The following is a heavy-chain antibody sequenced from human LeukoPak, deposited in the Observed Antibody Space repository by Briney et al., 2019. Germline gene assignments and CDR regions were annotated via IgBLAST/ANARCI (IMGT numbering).Heavy chain of an antibody. Sequence: GGSLRLSCAASEFTFNNYAIHWVRQAPGKGLEWVAIISFDGGNKYYADSVKGRFTISRDNSKNTLYLQMNSLRAEDTAVYYCARDGIVGSPLFKFDYWGQGTLVTVSS. V-gene: IGHV3-30-3*01. D-gene: IGHD1-26*01. J-gene: IGHJ4*02. CDR3: ARDGIVGSPLFKFDY. CDR1: EFTFNNYA. CDR2: ISFDGGNK.